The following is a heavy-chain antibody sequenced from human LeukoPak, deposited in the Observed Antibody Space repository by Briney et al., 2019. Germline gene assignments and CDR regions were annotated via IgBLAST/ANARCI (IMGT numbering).Heavy chain of an antibody. V-gene: IGHV4-59*01. D-gene: IGHD6-19*01. CDR1: GGSISSYY. CDR2: IYYSGGT. J-gene: IGHJ4*02. CDR3: ARDPYSGWFDY. Sequence: SETLSLTCTVSGGSISSYYWSWIRQPPGKGLEWIGYIYYSGGTNYNPSLKSRVTISVDTSKNQFSLKLSSVTAADTAVYYCARDPYSGWFDYWGQGTLVTVSS.